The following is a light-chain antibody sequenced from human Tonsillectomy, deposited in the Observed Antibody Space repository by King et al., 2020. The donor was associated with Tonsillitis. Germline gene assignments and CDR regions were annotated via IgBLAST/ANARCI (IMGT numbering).Light chain of an antibody. CDR3: QQYNSSPWT. Sequence: KASSLESGVPSRFSGSGSGTEFTLTISSLQPDDCATYYCQQYNSSPWTFGQ. CDR2: KAS. J-gene: IGKJ1*01. V-gene: IGKV1-5*03.